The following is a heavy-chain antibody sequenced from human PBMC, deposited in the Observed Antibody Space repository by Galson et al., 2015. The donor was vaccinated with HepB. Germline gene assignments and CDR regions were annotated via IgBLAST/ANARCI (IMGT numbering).Heavy chain of an antibody. J-gene: IGHJ6*03. V-gene: IGHV4-4*02. Sequence: ETLSLTCAVSGGSISSSNWWSWVRQPPGKGLEWIGEIYHSGSTNYNPSLKSRVTISVDKSKNQFSLKLSSVTAADTAVYYCARQGIVVVPAANYYYYMDVWGKGTTVTVSS. CDR2: IYHSGST. CDR1: GGSISSSNW. D-gene: IGHD2-2*01. CDR3: ARQGIVVVPAANYYYYMDV.